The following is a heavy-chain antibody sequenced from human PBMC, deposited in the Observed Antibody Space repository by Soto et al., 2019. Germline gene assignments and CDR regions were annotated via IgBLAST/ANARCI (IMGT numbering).Heavy chain of an antibody. CDR1: GFSVSNTY. CDR2: IYRGRAT. Sequence: PGGSLRLSCAVSGFSVSNTYMSWVRQAPGKGLEWISVIYRGRATYYADSVNRRFTISRDDSRNTVYLQMNSLTTDDTAVYFCARDRSASSRADSFDIWGQGTMVTVSS. D-gene: IGHD6-6*01. J-gene: IGHJ3*02. V-gene: IGHV3-53*01. CDR3: ARDRSASSRADSFDI.